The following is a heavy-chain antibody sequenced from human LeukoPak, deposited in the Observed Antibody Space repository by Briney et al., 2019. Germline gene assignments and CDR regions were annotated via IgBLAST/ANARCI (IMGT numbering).Heavy chain of an antibody. CDR2: IKSKTDGGTT. D-gene: IGHD3-22*01. CDR3: TSTYYYDSSGYYPLDY. J-gene: IGHJ4*02. Sequence: PGGSLRLSCAASGFTFSNAWMSWVRQAPGKGLEWVGRIKSKTDGGTTDYAAPVKGRFTISRDDSKNTLYLQMNSLKTEDTAVYYCTSTYYYDSSGYYPLDYWGQGTLVTVSS. CDR1: GFTFSNAW. V-gene: IGHV3-15*01.